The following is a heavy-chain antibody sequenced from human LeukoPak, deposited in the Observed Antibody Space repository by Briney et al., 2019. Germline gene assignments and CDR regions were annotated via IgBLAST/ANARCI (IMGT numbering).Heavy chain of an antibody. CDR1: GFTFSNAW. CDR3: TTDPLLWFGELLYYFDY. Sequence: GGSLRLSCAVSGFTFSNAWMSWVRQAPGKGLEWVGRIKSKTDGGTTDYAAPVKGRFTISRDDSKNTLYLQMNSLKTEDTAVYYCTTDPLLWFGELLYYFDYWGQGTLVTVSS. D-gene: IGHD3-10*01. CDR2: IKSKTDGGTT. J-gene: IGHJ4*02. V-gene: IGHV3-15*01.